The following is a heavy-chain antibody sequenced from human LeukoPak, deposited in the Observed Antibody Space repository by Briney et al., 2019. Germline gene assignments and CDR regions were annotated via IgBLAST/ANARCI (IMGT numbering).Heavy chain of an antibody. D-gene: IGHD5-12*01. V-gene: IGHV3-49*04. CDR2: LRNKAFRGST. J-gene: IGHJ6*02. Sequence: GSLRLSRKASEFTFGYYALSWVRQAPGKGVEWLALLRNKAFRGSTEYAASVEGRFSISRDNSKSIVYLQMNSLQTEDTAVYYCTRGGIVATIGYAMDVWGQGTTVTVSS. CDR3: TRGGIVATIGYAMDV. CDR1: EFTFGYYA.